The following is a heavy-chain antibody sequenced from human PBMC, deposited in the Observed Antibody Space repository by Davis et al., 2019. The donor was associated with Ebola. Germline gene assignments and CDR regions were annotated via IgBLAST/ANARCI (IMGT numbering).Heavy chain of an antibody. Sequence: SVKVSCKASGGTFSSYAISWVRQAPGQGLEWMGRIIPILGIANYAQKFQGRVTITADKSTSTAYMELSSLRSEDTTVYYCASWRKYYYGMDVWGQGTTVTVSS. J-gene: IGHJ6*02. D-gene: IGHD1-1*01. V-gene: IGHV1-69*04. CDR2: IIPILGIA. CDR1: GGTFSSYA. CDR3: ASWRKYYYGMDV.